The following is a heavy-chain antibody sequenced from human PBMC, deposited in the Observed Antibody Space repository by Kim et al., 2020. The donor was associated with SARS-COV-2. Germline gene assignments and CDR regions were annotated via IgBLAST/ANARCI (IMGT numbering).Heavy chain of an antibody. V-gene: IGHV1-18*01. D-gene: IGHD6-13*01. CDR1: GYTFTSYG. CDR2: ISAYNGNT. J-gene: IGHJ5*02. CDR3: ARVGSSSWYSDEGLWLRFDP. Sequence: ASVKVSCKASGYTFTSYGISWVRQAPGQGLEWMGWISAYNGNTNYAQKLQGRVTMTTDTSTSTAYMELRSLRSDDTAVYYCARVGSSSWYSDEGLWLRFDPWGQGTLVTVSS.